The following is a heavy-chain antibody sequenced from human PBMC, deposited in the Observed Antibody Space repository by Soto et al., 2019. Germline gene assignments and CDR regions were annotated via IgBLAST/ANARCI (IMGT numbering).Heavy chain of an antibody. V-gene: IGHV3-33*01. CDR3: ARDGSPYTWESYSLKYYMDV. CDR2: IWYDGSNK. Sequence: QVQLVESGGGVVQPGRSLRLSCAGSGFSLSSYGIHWVRQAPGKGLEWVAVIWYDGSNKYYSDSVKGRFIISRDNSKKTVSLQMNRLRAEDTALYYCARDGSPYTWESYSLKYYMDVWGKGTTVIVSS. D-gene: IGHD3-16*01. J-gene: IGHJ6*03. CDR1: GFSLSSYG.